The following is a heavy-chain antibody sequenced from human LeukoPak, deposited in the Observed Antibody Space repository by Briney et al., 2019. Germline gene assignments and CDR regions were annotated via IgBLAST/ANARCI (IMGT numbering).Heavy chain of an antibody. J-gene: IGHJ3*02. D-gene: IGHD3-16*01. Sequence: SETPSLTCAVYGGSFSGYYWSWIRQPPGKGLEWIGEINHSGSTNYNPSLKSRVTISVDTSKNQFSLKLSSVTAADTAVYYCARVPQGGARGLVAFDIWGQGTMVTVSS. V-gene: IGHV4-34*01. CDR3: ARVPQGGARGLVAFDI. CDR2: INHSGST. CDR1: GGSFSGYY.